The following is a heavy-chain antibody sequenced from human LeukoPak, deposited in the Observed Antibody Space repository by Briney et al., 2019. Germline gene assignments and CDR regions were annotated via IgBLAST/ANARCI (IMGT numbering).Heavy chain of an antibody. CDR1: GFTLGFYG. Sequence: PGGSLRLSCAASGFTLGFYGMGWVRQAPGKGLEWVSGISGSGSSTYYAESVKGRFTISRDNAKNSLYLQMNSLRAEDTAVYYCARERKITILDYWGQGTLVTVSS. D-gene: IGHD3-9*01. CDR3: ARERKITILDY. CDR2: ISGSGSST. V-gene: IGHV3-23*01. J-gene: IGHJ4*02.